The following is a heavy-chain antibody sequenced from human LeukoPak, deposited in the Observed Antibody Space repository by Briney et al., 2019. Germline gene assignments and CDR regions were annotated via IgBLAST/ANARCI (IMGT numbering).Heavy chain of an antibody. V-gene: IGHV4-59*08. D-gene: IGHD3-10*01. Sequence: SETLSLTCTVSGGSISSYYWSWIRQPPGKGLEWIGYIYYSGSTNYNPSLKSRVTISVDTSKNQFSLKLSSVAAADTAVYYCARHRQGEYFDYWGQGTLVTVSS. CDR1: GGSISSYY. CDR3: ARHRQGEYFDY. CDR2: IYYSGST. J-gene: IGHJ4*02.